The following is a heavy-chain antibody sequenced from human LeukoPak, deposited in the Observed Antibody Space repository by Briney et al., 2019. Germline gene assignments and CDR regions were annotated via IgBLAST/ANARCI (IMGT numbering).Heavy chain of an antibody. J-gene: IGHJ4*02. Sequence: PGGSLRLSCAASGFTFSNYWMCWVRQAPGKGLEWVANIKPDGSDKYYVDSVKGRFTISRDNVKRSLYLQMNSLRAEDTAVYYCARSEAGGSYWGQGTLVTVSS. D-gene: IGHD3-16*01. CDR1: GFTFSNYW. CDR2: IKPDGSDK. CDR3: ARSEAGGSY. V-gene: IGHV3-7*01.